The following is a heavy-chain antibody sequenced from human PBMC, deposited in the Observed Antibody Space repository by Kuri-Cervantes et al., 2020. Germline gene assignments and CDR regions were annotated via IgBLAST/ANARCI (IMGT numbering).Heavy chain of an antibody. Sequence: GESLKISCAASGFTFSSYDMHWVRQATGKGLEWVSAIGTAGDTYYPGSVKGRFTISRENAKNSLYLQMNSLRAGDTAVYYCARQLGSDNSAEYFQHWGQGTLVTVSS. D-gene: IGHD3-10*01. CDR2: IGTAGDT. CDR1: GFTFSSYD. CDR3: ARQLGSDNSAEYFQH. V-gene: IGHV3-13*01. J-gene: IGHJ1*01.